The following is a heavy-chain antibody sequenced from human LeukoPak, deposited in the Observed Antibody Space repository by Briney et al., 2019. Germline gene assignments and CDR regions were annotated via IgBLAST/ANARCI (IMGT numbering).Heavy chain of an antibody. D-gene: IGHD2-8*01. V-gene: IGHV3-21*01. CDR2: ISGSSSYI. Sequence: PGGSLRLSCAASGFTFSIYSMNWVRQAPGKGLEWVSSISGSSSYIYYADSLEGRFTISRDDAKNSLYLQTNSLRAEDTAVYYCATGRGTMVSSPGEGRLFNYWGQGTLVTVSS. J-gene: IGHJ4*02. CDR3: ATGRGTMVSSPGEGRLFNY. CDR1: GFTFSIYS.